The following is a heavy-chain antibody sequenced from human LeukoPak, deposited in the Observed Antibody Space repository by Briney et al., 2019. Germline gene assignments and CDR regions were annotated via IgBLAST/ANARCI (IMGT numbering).Heavy chain of an antibody. J-gene: IGHJ4*02. V-gene: IGHV4-4*07. CDR2: IYSSGST. CDR3: ARHVPPDDYGGNSEENYFDY. D-gene: IGHD4-23*01. Sequence: PSETLSLTCSVSGGSIGGYFWSWIRQPAGKGLEWIGRIYSSGSTNYNPSLRSRVTMSVDTSKNQFSLTLSSVTAADTGVYYCARHVPPDDYGGNSEENYFDYWGQGTLVTVSS. CDR1: GGSIGGYF.